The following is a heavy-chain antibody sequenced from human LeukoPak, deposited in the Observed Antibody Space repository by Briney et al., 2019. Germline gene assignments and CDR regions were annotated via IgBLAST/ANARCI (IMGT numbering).Heavy chain of an antibody. V-gene: IGHV3-53*01. CDR3: AKASAVGGFDY. CDR1: GFTVSSNY. D-gene: IGHD6-19*01. J-gene: IGHJ4*02. CDR2: LYSGGNR. Sequence: GGSLRLSCAASGFTVSSNYMSWVRQAPGKGLEWVSTLYSGGNRYYADSVRGRFTISRDDSKNTLYLQMNSLRAEDTAVYYCAKASAVGGFDYWGQGTLVTVSS.